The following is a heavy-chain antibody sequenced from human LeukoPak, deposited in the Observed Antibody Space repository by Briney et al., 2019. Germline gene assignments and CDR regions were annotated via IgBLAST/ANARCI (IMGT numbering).Heavy chain of an antibody. V-gene: IGHV3-9*01. D-gene: IGHD5/OR15-5a*01. J-gene: IGHJ4*02. CDR1: GFTFDDYA. CDR2: ISWNSGSI. Sequence: GGSLRLSCAASGFTFDDYAMHWVRQAPGKGLEWVSGISWNSGSIGYADSVKGRFTISRDNAKNSLYLQMNSLRAEDTAVYFCLVSSSARGGLDYWGQGTLVTVSS. CDR3: LVSSSARGGLDY.